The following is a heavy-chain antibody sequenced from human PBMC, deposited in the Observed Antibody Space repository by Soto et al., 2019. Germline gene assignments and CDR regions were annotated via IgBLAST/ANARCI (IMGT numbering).Heavy chain of an antibody. CDR3: ARVQSLGYCRSASCYDVFDH. CDR2: ISVDNGDT. CDR1: GYTFNSAG. Sequence: QVHLVQSGPEVKEPGASVRVSCKASGYTFNSAGLAWVRQAPGQGLEWMGWISVDNGDTKYAQKFQGRVTMTTDTSTTTAYMDLRGLKSDDTGVFYCARVQSLGYCRSASCYDVFDHWGQGTLVTVSS. D-gene: IGHD2-2*01. J-gene: IGHJ4*02. V-gene: IGHV1-18*01.